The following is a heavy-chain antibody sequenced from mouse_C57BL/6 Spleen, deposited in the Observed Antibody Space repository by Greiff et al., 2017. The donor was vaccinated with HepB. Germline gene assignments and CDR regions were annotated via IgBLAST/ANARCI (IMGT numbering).Heavy chain of an antibody. CDR3: ARGSNWEAMDY. V-gene: IGHV1-52*01. Sequence: VQLVESGAELVRPGSSVKLSCKASGYTFTSYWMHWVKQRPIQGLDWIGNIDPSDSETHYNQKFKDKATLTVDKSSSTAYMQLSSLTSEDSAVFYCARGSNWEAMDYWGQGTSVTVSS. CDR2: IDPSDSET. CDR1: GYTFTSYW. J-gene: IGHJ4*01. D-gene: IGHD4-1*01.